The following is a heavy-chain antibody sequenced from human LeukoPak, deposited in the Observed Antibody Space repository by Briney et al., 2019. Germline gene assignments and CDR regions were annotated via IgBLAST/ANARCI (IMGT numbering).Heavy chain of an antibody. CDR1: GFTFSSYG. Sequence: GGSLRLSCAASGFTFSSYGMHWVRQAPGKGLEWVAFIRYDGSNKYYADSVKGRFTISRDNSKNTLYLQMNSLRAEDTAVYYCAKDQDYYDSSGLYWGQGTLVTVSS. CDR3: AKDQDYYDSSGLY. J-gene: IGHJ4*02. CDR2: IRYDGSNK. V-gene: IGHV3-30*02. D-gene: IGHD3-22*01.